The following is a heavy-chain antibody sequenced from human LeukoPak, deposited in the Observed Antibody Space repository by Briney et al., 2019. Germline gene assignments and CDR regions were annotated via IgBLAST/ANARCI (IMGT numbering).Heavy chain of an antibody. CDR1: GGAISSYY. V-gene: IGHV4-4*07. CDR3: ARDGDYYYYYMDV. J-gene: IGHJ6*03. Sequence: SETLSLTCTVSGGAISSYYWSWIRQPAGNGLEWIGRIYTNGSTNYNPSLKSRVPMSVDTSKNQFSLKLSSVTAADTAVYYCARDGDYYYYYMDVWGKGTTVTVSS. CDR2: IYTNGST. D-gene: IGHD3-16*01.